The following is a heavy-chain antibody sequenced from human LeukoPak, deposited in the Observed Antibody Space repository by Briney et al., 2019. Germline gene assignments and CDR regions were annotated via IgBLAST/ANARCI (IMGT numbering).Heavy chain of an antibody. Sequence: SETLSLTCTVSGGSISSSSYYWGWIRQPPGKGLEWIGSIYYSGSTYYNPSLKSRVTISVDTSKNQFSLKLSSVPAADTAVYYCASLGRHGAVAGTFDYWGRGTLVTVSS. V-gene: IGHV4-39*01. D-gene: IGHD6-19*01. CDR2: IYYSGST. CDR1: GGSISSSSYY. CDR3: ASLGRHGAVAGTFDY. J-gene: IGHJ4*02.